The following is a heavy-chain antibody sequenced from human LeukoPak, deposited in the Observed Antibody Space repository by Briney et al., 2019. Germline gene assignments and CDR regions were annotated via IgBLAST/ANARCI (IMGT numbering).Heavy chain of an antibody. CDR3: AKDRPNYYGSHGHSYKLTGYC. CDR1: GFTFSSYA. D-gene: IGHD3-10*01. CDR2: ITSSGAAT. J-gene: IGHJ4*02. V-gene: IGHV3-23*01. Sequence: HPGGSLRLSCAASGFTFSSYAISWVRQAPGKGREWVSSITSSGAATYYRDSVDGRFTISTANSDNTLYLQMNSLRAEDTAVYYCAKDRPNYYGSHGHSYKLTGYCWGQGNLVTVSS.